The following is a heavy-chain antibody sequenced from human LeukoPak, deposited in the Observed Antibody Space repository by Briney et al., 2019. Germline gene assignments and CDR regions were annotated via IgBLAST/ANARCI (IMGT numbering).Heavy chain of an antibody. CDR2: IRSKANNYAT. CDR1: GFIFSDSA. V-gene: IGHV3-73*01. Sequence: GGSLRLSCAASGFIFSDSAMYWVRQASGKGLEWVGRIRSKANNYATTYAASVKGRFTISRDDSKNTAYLQMNSLKIEDTAVYYCTRPCAGDCTDNYWGQGTLVTVSS. D-gene: IGHD2-21*02. CDR3: TRPCAGDCTDNY. J-gene: IGHJ4*02.